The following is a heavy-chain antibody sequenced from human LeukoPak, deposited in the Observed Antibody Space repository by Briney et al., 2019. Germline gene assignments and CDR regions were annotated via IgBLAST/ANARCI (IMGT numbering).Heavy chain of an antibody. Sequence: GESLKISCTGSGYTFSNYWIGWVRQMPGKGLEWMGIIYPGDSDATYSPSFRGQVTFSVDESRTTVYLEWTSLKASDTAMYFCARESETSRRFYAPWGQGTLGTLSS. CDR1: GYTFSNYW. J-gene: IGHJ5*02. CDR2: IYPGDSDA. CDR3: ARESETSRRFYAP. D-gene: IGHD2-2*01. V-gene: IGHV5-51*01.